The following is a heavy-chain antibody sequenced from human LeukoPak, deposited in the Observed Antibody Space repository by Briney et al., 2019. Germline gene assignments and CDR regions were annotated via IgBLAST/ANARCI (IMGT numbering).Heavy chain of an antibody. J-gene: IGHJ4*02. CDR2: INAGNGNT. CDR1: GYTFTNYA. CDR3: ARDRGVTMVRGVIDSFDY. D-gene: IGHD3-10*01. Sequence: ASVKVSCKTSGYTFTNYAMQWVRQAPGQRLEWMGWINAGNGNTKYSQKFQGRVTITKDTSASIAYMKLSSLRYEDTALYYCARDRGVTMVRGVIDSFDYWGQGTLVTVSS. V-gene: IGHV1-3*01.